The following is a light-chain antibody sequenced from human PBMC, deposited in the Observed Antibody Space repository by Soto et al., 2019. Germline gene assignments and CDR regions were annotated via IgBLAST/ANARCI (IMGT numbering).Light chain of an antibody. CDR2: QDS. J-gene: IGLJ2*01. CDR1: KLGNKY. V-gene: IGLV3-1*01. CDR3: QAWDSSTVV. Sequence: SYELTQPPSVSVSPGQTASITCSGNKLGNKYACWYQQKPGQSPVVVIYQDSKRTSGIPERFSGSNSGNTATLSISGTQAMDEADYDCQAWDSSTVVFGGGTKVTVL.